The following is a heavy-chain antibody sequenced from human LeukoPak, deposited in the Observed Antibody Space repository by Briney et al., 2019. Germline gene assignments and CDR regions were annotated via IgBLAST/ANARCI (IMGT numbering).Heavy chain of an antibody. CDR1: GFTFSSYG. CDR3: ATRGDYYDSSGSQH. D-gene: IGHD3-22*01. V-gene: IGHV3-33*01. Sequence: PGGSLRLSCAASGFTFSSYGMHWVRQAPGKGLGWVAVIWYDGSNKYYADSVKGRFTISRDNSKNTLYLQMNSLRAEDTAVYYCATRGDYYDSSGSQHWGQGTLVTVSS. CDR2: IWYDGSNK. J-gene: IGHJ1*01.